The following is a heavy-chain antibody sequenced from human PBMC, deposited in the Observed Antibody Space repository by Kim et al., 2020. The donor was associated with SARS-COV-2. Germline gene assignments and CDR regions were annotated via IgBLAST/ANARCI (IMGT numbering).Heavy chain of an antibody. D-gene: IGHD4-17*01. CDR3: ARVWRSTVADGGPADV. CDR2: IIGISSRT. Sequence: SVKVSCKASGGTFSSYGISWVRQAPGQGLEWMGGIIGISSRTKYAQKFQGRVKITADESTSTAYMEVSSLRSEDTAVYYCARVWRSTVADGGPADVWGQGTTVTVSS. CDR1: GGTFSSYG. V-gene: IGHV1-69*13. J-gene: IGHJ6*02.